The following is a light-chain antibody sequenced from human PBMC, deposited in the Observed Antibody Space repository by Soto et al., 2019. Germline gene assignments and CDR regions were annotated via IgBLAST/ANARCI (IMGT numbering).Light chain of an antibody. V-gene: IGKV3-15*01. CDR1: QSVSGN. J-gene: IGKJ5*01. CDR3: QQYNNYVT. CDR2: GAS. Sequence: EIVMTQSPATLSVSPGERATLSCMASQSVSGNLAWYQHKPGQAPRLLIFGASTRATGIPARFSGSGSGTEFTLTINSLQSEDFAVYYCQQYNNYVTFGQGTRLEIK.